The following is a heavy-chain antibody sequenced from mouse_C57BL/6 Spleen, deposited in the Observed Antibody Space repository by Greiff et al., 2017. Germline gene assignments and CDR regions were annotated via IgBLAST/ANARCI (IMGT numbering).Heavy chain of an antibody. CDR2: ILPGSGST. CDR3: ARGGAY. CDR1: GYTFTGSW. V-gene: IGHV1-9*01. Sequence: QVQLKESGAELMKPGASVKFSCKATGYTFTGSWIEWVQQRPGHGLEWIGEILPGSGSTNYTEKFKGKATFTADTSSNTAYMQLCSLTAEDSAIYCCARGGAYWGQGTLVTVSA. J-gene: IGHJ3*01.